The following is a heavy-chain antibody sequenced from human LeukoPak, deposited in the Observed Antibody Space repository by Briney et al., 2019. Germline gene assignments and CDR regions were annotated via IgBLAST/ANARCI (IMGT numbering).Heavy chain of an antibody. CDR2: INPNSGGT. Sequence: ASVKVSCKASGYTFTGYYMHWVRQAPGQGLEWMGWINPNSGGTNYAQKFQGRVTMTRDTSISTAYMELSRLRSDDTAVYYCASSLLTPVLGYCTNGVCYAFDYWGQGTLVTVSS. CDR3: ASSLLTPVLGYCTNGVCYAFDY. V-gene: IGHV1-2*02. D-gene: IGHD2-8*01. CDR1: GYTFTGYY. J-gene: IGHJ4*02.